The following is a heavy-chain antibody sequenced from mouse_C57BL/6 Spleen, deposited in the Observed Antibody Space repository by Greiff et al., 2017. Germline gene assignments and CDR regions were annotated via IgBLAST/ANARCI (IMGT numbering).Heavy chain of an antibody. V-gene: IGHV1-18*01. CDR3: ARGLLRDYYAMDY. Sequence: VQLQQSGPELVKPGASVNIPCKASGYTFTDYNMAWVKQSHGKSLEWIGDINPNNGGTIYNQKFKGKATLTVDKSSSTAYMELRSLTSEDTAVYYCARGLLRDYYAMDYWGQGTSVTVSS. CDR1: GYTFTDYN. J-gene: IGHJ4*01. D-gene: IGHD2-3*01. CDR2: INPNNGGT.